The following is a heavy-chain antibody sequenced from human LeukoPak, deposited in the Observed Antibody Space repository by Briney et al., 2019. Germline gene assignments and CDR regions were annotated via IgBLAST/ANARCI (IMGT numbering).Heavy chain of an antibody. Sequence: GGSLRLSCAASGFTFSSYSMNWVRQAPGKGLEWVANIKQDGTEKYYVDSVKGRFTISRDNAKNSLYLQMNSLRAEDTAVYYCARDWLGNFDHWGQGTLVTVSS. D-gene: IGHD6-19*01. CDR2: IKQDGTEK. V-gene: IGHV3-7*01. J-gene: IGHJ4*02. CDR1: GFTFSSYS. CDR3: ARDWLGNFDH.